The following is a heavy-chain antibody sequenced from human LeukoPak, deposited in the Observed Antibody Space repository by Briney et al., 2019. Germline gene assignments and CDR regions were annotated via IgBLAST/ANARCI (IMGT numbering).Heavy chain of an antibody. V-gene: IGHV3-23*01. J-gene: IGHJ4*02. D-gene: IGHD3-22*01. Sequence: GGSLRLSCAASGFTFSSYVMSWVRQAPGKGPEWVSTISDSGSSTYYADSVKGRFTMSRDNSKNTLYLQINSLRAEDKAVSYCAMHYARSGFYYYLDYWGQGTLVTVSS. CDR1: GFTFSSYV. CDR2: ISDSGSST. CDR3: AMHYARSGFYYYLDY.